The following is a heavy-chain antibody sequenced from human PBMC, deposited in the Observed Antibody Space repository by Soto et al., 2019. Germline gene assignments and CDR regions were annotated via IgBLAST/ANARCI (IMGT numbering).Heavy chain of an antibody. J-gene: IGHJ6*02. Sequence: GASVKVSCKASGYTFTGYYMHWVRQAPGQGLEWMGWINPNSGGTNYAQKFQGWVTMTRDTSISTAYMELSRLRSADTAVYYCARDHTRVGALNYYYYSGMDVWGQGTTVTVSS. D-gene: IGHD1-26*01. CDR3: ARDHTRVGALNYYYYSGMDV. V-gene: IGHV1-2*04. CDR2: INPNSGGT. CDR1: GYTFTGYY.